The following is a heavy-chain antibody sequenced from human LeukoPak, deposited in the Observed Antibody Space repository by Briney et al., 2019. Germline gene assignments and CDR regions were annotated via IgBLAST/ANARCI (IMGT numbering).Heavy chain of an antibody. CDR3: AKNRGSGSPFYFDY. CDR1: GFTFTSYG. J-gene: IGHJ4*02. Sequence: GGSLRLSCSASGFTFTSYGMHWVRQAPGKGLEWVAVISYDGTEKYYADSVKGRFTISRDNFKSTLYLQMNSLRAEDTAVYYCAKNRGSGSPFYFDYWGQGTLVTVSS. CDR2: ISYDGTEK. V-gene: IGHV3-30*18. D-gene: IGHD3-10*01.